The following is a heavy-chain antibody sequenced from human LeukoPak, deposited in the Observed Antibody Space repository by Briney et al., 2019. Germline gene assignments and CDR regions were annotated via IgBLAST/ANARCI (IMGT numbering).Heavy chain of an antibody. CDR1: GFTFKSYA. Sequence: PGGSLRLSCSASGFTFKSYAMHWVRQAPGKGLEYVSSINTNGANTYYADSVKGRFTISRDNSRNTVYVQMNSLTPEDTAVYYCAKEFDSSGVYFDYWGQGTLVTVSS. V-gene: IGHV3-64*05. D-gene: IGHD3-22*01. CDR3: AKEFDSSGVYFDY. J-gene: IGHJ4*02. CDR2: INTNGANT.